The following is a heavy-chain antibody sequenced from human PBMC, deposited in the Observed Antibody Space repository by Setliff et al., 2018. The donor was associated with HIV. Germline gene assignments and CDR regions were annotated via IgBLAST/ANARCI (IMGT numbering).Heavy chain of an antibody. CDR3: ARDYATIWDY. CDR1: GYTFTDYF. V-gene: IGHV1-2*02. D-gene: IGHD1-26*01. Sequence: ASVKVSCKSSGYTFTDYFMHWVRQAPGQGLEWMGWISPDNANTRISQRFRGSVTMTRDRSINTAYMEFSGLTSDDTAVYYCARDYATIWDYWGPGTLVTVSS. J-gene: IGHJ4*02. CDR2: ISPDNANT.